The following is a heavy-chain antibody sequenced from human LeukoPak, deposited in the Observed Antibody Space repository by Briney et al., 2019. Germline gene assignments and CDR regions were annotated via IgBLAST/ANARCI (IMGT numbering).Heavy chain of an antibody. J-gene: IGHJ4*02. D-gene: IGHD2-2*01. V-gene: IGHV4-39*01. CDR2: MYYSGST. CDR3: ARISIVVVPAYFDY. CDR1: GGSISSSSYH. Sequence: PSETLSLTCTVSGGSISSSSYHWGWIRQPPGKGLEWFGSMYYSGSTYYNPSLKSRVTVSVDTSKNQFSLNLSSVTAADTAVYYCARISIVVVPAYFDYWGQGTLVTVSS.